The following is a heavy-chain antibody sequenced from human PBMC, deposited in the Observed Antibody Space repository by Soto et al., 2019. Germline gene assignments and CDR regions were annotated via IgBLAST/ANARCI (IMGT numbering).Heavy chain of an antibody. CDR3: ARGGSSGYNWFDP. D-gene: IGHD3-22*01. CDR1: GGSFSGYY. CDR2: INHSGST. Sequence: SETLSLTCAVYGGSFSGYYWSWIRQPPGKGLEWIGEINHSGSTNYNPSLKSRVTISVDTSKNQFSLKLSSVTAAGTAVYYCARGGSSGYNWFDPWGQGTLVTVSS. J-gene: IGHJ5*02. V-gene: IGHV4-34*01.